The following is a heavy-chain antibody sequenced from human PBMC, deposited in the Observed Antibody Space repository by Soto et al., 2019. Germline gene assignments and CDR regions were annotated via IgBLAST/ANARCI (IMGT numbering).Heavy chain of an antibody. D-gene: IGHD2-15*01. Sequence: EVQLVESGGGLVQPGGSLRLPCAASGFTFSSYTMNWVRQAPGKGLEWVSYISSSSSTIYYADSVKGRFTISRDNAKNSLYLQMNSLRAEDTAVYYCARDEDCCGGSCYSSCFEPWGQGTLVTVSS. CDR1: GFTFSSYT. CDR2: ISSSSSTI. V-gene: IGHV3-48*01. CDR3: ARDEDCCGGSCYSSCFEP. J-gene: IGHJ5*02.